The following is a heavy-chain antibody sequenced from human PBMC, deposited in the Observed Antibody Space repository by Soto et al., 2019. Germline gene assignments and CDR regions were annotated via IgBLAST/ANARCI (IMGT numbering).Heavy chain of an antibody. CDR2: IYYSGST. Sequence: SETLSLTCTVSGVSISSGDYYWSWIRQPPGKGLEWIGYIYYSGSTYYNPSLKSRVTISVDTSKNQFSLKLSSVTAADTAVYYCARVGILDLPFDPWGQGTLVTVSS. V-gene: IGHV4-30-4*01. J-gene: IGHJ5*02. D-gene: IGHD1-20*01. CDR3: ARVGILDLPFDP. CDR1: GVSISSGDYY.